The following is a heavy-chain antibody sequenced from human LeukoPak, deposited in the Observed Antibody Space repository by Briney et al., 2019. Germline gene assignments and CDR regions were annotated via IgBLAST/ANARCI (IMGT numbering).Heavy chain of an antibody. CDR3: AKDERWLQFGAFDI. Sequence: GRSLRLSCAASGFTFDDYAMHWVRQAPGKGLEWVSGISWNSGSIGYADSVKGRFTISRDNAKNSLYLQMNSLRAEDMALYYCAKDERWLQFGAFDIWGQGTMVTVSS. J-gene: IGHJ3*02. CDR2: ISWNSGSI. CDR1: GFTFDDYA. D-gene: IGHD5-24*01. V-gene: IGHV3-9*03.